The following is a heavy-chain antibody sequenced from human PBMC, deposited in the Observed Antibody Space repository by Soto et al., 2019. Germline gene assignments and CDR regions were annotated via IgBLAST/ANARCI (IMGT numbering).Heavy chain of an antibody. V-gene: IGHV4-59*01. D-gene: IGHD2-15*01. CDR3: ARDIGGMDV. J-gene: IGHJ6*02. CDR1: GGSISSYY. CDR2: IYYSGST. Sequence: SETLSLTCTVSGGSISSYYWSWIRQPPGKGLEWIGYIYYSGSTNYNPSLKSRVTISVDTSKNQFSLKLSSVTAADTAVYYCARDIGGMDVWGQGTTVTVS.